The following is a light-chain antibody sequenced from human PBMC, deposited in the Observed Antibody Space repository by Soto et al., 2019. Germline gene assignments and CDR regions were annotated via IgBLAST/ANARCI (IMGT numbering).Light chain of an antibody. J-gene: IGLJ3*02. V-gene: IGLV2-11*01. CDR1: SSDVGAYDF. CDR3: FSYAGTSTFAV. CDR2: DVT. Sequence: QSVLTQPRSVSGSPGQSVTISCTGTSSDVGAYDFVSWYRQHPGKGPELIMYDVTRRPSGVPDRFSGSKSGDTASLTISGLEAEDEAEYHCFSYAGTSTFAVFGAGTKLTVL.